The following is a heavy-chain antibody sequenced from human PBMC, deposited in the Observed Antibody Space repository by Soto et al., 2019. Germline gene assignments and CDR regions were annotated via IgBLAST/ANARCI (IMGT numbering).Heavy chain of an antibody. CDR1: GYSFTSYD. Sequence: QVQLVQSGTEVKTSGASVKVSCKASGYSFTSYDINWLRQATGQGPEWMGWVNPNTGDTGLAQRFQARVTLSSDTAINTAYVEVSSLRPDDTDIYFCARAPRPAAIAVLDHWGQGTLVAVSS. J-gene: IGHJ4*02. D-gene: IGHD6-19*01. V-gene: IGHV1-8*01. CDR3: ARAPRPAAIAVLDH. CDR2: VNPNTGDT.